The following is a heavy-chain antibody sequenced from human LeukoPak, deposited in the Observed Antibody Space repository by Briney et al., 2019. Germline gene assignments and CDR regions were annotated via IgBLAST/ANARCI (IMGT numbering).Heavy chain of an antibody. CDR3: ARGDWFDP. V-gene: IGHV3-74*01. J-gene: IGHJ5*02. Sequence: GGSLRLSCAASGFTFSSYWMHWVRQAPGKGLVWVSRISIDETTTSYADSVKGRFTISRDNAKNTLYLQMNSLRAEDTAVYYCARGDWFDPWGQGTLVTVSA. CDR1: GFTFSSYW. CDR2: ISIDETTT.